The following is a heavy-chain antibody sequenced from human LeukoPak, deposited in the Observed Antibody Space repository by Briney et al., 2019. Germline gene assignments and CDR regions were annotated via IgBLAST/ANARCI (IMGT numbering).Heavy chain of an antibody. CDR2: ISGSGGST. Sequence: GGSLRLSCAASGFTFSSYAMSWVRQAPGMELEWVSAISGSGGSTYYADSVKGRFTISRDNSKNTLYLQMNSLRAEDTAVYYCAKDQSSGWFDPWGQGTLVTVSS. CDR1: GFTFSSYA. V-gene: IGHV3-23*01. D-gene: IGHD6-19*01. J-gene: IGHJ5*02. CDR3: AKDQSSGWFDP.